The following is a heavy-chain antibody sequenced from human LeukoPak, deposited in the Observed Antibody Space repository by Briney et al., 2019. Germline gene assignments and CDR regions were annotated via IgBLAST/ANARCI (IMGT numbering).Heavy chain of an antibody. CDR1: GFTFSSYN. Sequence: KPGGSLRLSCAGSGFTFSSYNMNWVRQAPGKGLEWVSSISGRSSYMYYADSVKGRFTISRDSAKNSLYLQMNSLRAEDTAVYYCARGPYDFWSGYEFYFDYWGQGTLVTVSS. CDR2: ISGRSSYM. CDR3: ARGPYDFWSGYEFYFDY. D-gene: IGHD3-3*01. V-gene: IGHV3-21*01. J-gene: IGHJ4*02.